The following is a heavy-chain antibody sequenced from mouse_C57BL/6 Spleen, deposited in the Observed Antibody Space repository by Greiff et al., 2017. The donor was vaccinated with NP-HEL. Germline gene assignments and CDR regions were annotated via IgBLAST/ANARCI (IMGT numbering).Heavy chain of an antibody. J-gene: IGHJ2*01. CDR3: TRTNWGFDY. CDR2: IDPETGGT. Sequence: QVQLQQSGAELVRPGASVTLSCKASGYTFTDYEMRWVKQTPVHGLEWIGAIDPETGGTAYNQKFKGKAILTADKSSSTAYMELRSLTSEDSAVYYCTRTNWGFDYWGQGTTLTVSS. CDR1: GYTFTDYE. V-gene: IGHV1-15*01. D-gene: IGHD4-1*01.